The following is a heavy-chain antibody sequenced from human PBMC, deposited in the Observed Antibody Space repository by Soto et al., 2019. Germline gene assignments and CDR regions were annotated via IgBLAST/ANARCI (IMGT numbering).Heavy chain of an antibody. CDR1: GFTVSSNY. V-gene: IGHV3-53*01. D-gene: IGHD6-19*01. CDR2: IYSGGST. Sequence: GGSLRLSCAASGFTVSSNYMSWVRQAPGKGLEWVSVIYSGGSTYYADSVKGRFTISRDNSENTLYLQMNSLRAEETAGYYCARDRGFMGWFGAFDIWGQGTMVTVSS. J-gene: IGHJ3*02. CDR3: ARDRGFMGWFGAFDI.